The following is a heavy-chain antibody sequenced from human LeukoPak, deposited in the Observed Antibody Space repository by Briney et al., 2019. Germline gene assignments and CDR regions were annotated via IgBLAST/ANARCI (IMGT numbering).Heavy chain of an antibody. CDR1: GYTFTSYG. D-gene: IGHD3-10*01. Sequence: GASVKVSCKASGYTFTSYGISWVRQAPGQGLEWMGWISAYNGNTNYAQKLQGRVTMTTDTSTSTAYMELRSLRSDDTAVYYCARDHVLLWFGHRGYYGMDVWGQGTTVTVSS. V-gene: IGHV1-18*01. CDR3: ARDHVLLWFGHRGYYGMDV. J-gene: IGHJ6*02. CDR2: ISAYNGNT.